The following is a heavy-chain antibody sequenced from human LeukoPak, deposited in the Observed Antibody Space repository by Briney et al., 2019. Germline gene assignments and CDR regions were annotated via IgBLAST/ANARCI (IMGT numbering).Heavy chain of an antibody. Sequence: GASVKVSCKAPGGTFSSYTIAWVRQAPGQGLEWLGGIIPFFGSANYAQKFQGRVTITADESTSTAFMELSSLRSEDTAVYYCATPPTGTTTTGEYYFDSWGEGTLVTVSS. CDR2: IIPFFGSA. D-gene: IGHD1-1*01. CDR1: GGTFSSYT. CDR3: ATPPTGTTTTGEYYFDS. J-gene: IGHJ4*02. V-gene: IGHV1-69*13.